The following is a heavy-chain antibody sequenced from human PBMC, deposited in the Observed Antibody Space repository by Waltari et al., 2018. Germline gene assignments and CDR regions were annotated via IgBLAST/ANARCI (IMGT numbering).Heavy chain of an antibody. D-gene: IGHD6-13*01. J-gene: IGHJ4*02. V-gene: IGHV4-38-2*02. CDR1: GYSISSGYY. CDR3: ARALRAAAGTRVDY. CDR2: VTLSGST. Sequence: QVQLQESGPGLVQPSETLSLTCTVSGYSISSGYYRGSIRPHPGKGLEWIGRVTLSGSTYYKPSLKSRVSISVDTSKNQFSLKLSSVTAADTAVYYCARALRAAAGTRVDYWGQGTLVTVSS.